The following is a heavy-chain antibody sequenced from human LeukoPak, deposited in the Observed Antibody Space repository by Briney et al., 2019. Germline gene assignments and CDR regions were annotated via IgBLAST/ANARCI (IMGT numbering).Heavy chain of an antibody. D-gene: IGHD4-11*01. CDR3: ARDAISTVTPNHDAFDI. CDR2: ISAYNGNT. CDR1: GYTFTGYY. J-gene: IGHJ3*02. V-gene: IGHV1-18*04. Sequence: GASVKVSCKASGYTFTGYYMHWVRQAPGQGLEWMGWISAYNGNTNYAQKVQGRVTMTTDTSTSTHNMELRSLRSDDTAVYYCARDAISTVTPNHDAFDIWGQGTMVTVSS.